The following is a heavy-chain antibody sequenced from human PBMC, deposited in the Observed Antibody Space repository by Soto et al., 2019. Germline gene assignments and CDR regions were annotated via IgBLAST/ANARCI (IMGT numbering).Heavy chain of an antibody. CDR2: SSTYNGNT. CDR3: ATDRTYYDSSGDPEF. J-gene: IGHJ4*02. CDR1: GYTFTNYG. V-gene: IGHV1-18*01. D-gene: IGHD3-22*01. Sequence: ASVKVSCKASGYTFTNYGISWVRQAPGQGLEWMGWSSTYNGNTIYAQKFQARVTMTTEKATKTAYMELKNLRSDDTALYYRATDRTYYDSSGDPEFWGQGTLVTVSS.